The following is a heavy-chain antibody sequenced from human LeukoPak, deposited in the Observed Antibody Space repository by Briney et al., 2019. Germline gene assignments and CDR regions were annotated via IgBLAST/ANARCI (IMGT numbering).Heavy chain of an antibody. CDR3: ARKTWFGETGKFLDY. Sequence: HPGGSLRLSCAASGFTFSSYWMSWVRQAPGKGLEWVANIKQDGSEKYYVDSVKGRFTISRDNAKNSLYLQMNSLRAEDTAVYYCARKTWFGETGKFLDYWGQGTLVTVSS. CDR1: GFTFSSYW. CDR2: IKQDGSEK. V-gene: IGHV3-7*04. D-gene: IGHD3-10*01. J-gene: IGHJ4*02.